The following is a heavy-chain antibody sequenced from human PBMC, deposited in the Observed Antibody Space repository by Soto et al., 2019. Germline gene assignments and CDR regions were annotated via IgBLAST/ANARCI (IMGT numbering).Heavy chain of an antibody. V-gene: IGHV3-30*09. J-gene: IGHJ6*02. CDR1: GFTFSSYS. CDR3: ARDPIAARPTYYYGMDV. D-gene: IGHD6-6*01. Sequence: GGSLRLSCAASGFTFSSYSIHWVRQAPCKGLEWVAVISYDGINKYYADSVKGRFAISRDNSKNTLYLQMNSLRAEDTAVYYCARDPIAARPTYYYGMDVWGQGTTVTVSS. CDR2: ISYDGINK.